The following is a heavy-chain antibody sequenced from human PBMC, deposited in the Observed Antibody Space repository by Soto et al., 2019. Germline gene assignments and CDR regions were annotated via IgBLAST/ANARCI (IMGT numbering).Heavy chain of an antibody. Sequence: GGPLRLSCAAAGFTFSSYWMHWVRQAPGKGLVWVSRINSDGSSTSYADSVKGRFTISRDNAKNTLYLQMNSLRAEDTAVYYCTRGNYYDSSVIGKVDYWGQGTLVTVSS. CDR2: INSDGSST. CDR1: GFTFSSYW. CDR3: TRGNYYDSSVIGKVDY. V-gene: IGHV3-74*01. D-gene: IGHD3-22*01. J-gene: IGHJ4*02.